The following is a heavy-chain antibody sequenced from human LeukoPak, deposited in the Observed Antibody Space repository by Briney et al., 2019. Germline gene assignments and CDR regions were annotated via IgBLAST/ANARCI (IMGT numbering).Heavy chain of an antibody. V-gene: IGHV3-21*04. J-gene: IGHJ6*02. D-gene: IGHD4-17*01. CDR2: ISSSSSYI. CDR3: ARNFYGPYYYYGMDV. CDR1: GFTFSSYS. Sequence: GGSLRLSCAASGFTFSSYSMNWVHQAPGKGLEWVSSISSSSSYIYYADSVKGRFTISRDNAKNSLWLQMNSLRAEDTAVYYCARNFYGPYYYYGMDVWGQGTTVTVSS.